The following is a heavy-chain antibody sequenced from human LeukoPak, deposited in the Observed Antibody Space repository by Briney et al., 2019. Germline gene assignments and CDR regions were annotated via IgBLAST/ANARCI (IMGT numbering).Heavy chain of an antibody. Sequence: ASVKVSCKVSGYTLTELSMHWVRQAPGQGLEWMGIINPSGSSTSYAQKFQGRVTMTRDTSTSTVYMELSSLRSEDTAVYYCAGSRPHSSGWYFDYWGQGTLVTVSS. CDR2: INPSGSST. D-gene: IGHD6-19*01. CDR3: AGSRPHSSGWYFDY. V-gene: IGHV1-46*01. CDR1: GYTLTELS. J-gene: IGHJ4*02.